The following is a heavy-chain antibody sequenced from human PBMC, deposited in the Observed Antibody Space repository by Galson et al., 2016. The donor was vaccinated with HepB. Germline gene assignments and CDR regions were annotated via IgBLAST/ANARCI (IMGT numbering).Heavy chain of an antibody. V-gene: IGHV3-30*04. CDR2: ISSDGSNE. Sequence: SLRLSCAASGYIFRTYPMHWVRQAPGKGLEWVAVISSDGSNEWYADSVKGRFTISLDNSQNTLSLQMSSLRPEDTAAYYCAREAERWNYLDYRGQGALVTVSS. CDR3: AREAERWNYLDY. D-gene: IGHD5-24*01. J-gene: IGHJ4*02. CDR1: GYIFRTYP.